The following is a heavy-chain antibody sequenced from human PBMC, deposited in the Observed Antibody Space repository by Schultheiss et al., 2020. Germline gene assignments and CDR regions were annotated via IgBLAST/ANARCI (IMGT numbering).Heavy chain of an antibody. CDR2: INPNSGGT. D-gene: IGHD6-13*01. CDR1: GYTFTRYG. J-gene: IGHJ5*02. V-gene: IGHV1-2*04. Sequence: ASVKVSCKASGYTFTRYGLSWVRQAPGQGLEWMGWINPNSGGTNYAQKFQGWVTMTRDTSISTAYMELSRLRSDDTAVYYCARGIAAAGNWFDPWGQGTLVTGYS. CDR3: ARGIAAAGNWFDP.